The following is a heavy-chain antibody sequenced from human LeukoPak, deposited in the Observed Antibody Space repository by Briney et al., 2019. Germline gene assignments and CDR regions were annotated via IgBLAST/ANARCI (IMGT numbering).Heavy chain of an antibody. CDR2: ISAYNGNT. D-gene: IGHD6-13*01. V-gene: IGHV1-18*01. J-gene: IGHJ1*01. Sequence: ASVKVPCKASGYTFTSYGISWVRQAPGQGLEWMGWISAYNGNTNYAQKLQGRVTMTTDTSTSTAYMELRSLRSDDTALYYCAAGYGSSWYDLYFQYWGQGTLVTVSS. CDR3: AAGYGSSWYDLYFQY. CDR1: GYTFTSYG.